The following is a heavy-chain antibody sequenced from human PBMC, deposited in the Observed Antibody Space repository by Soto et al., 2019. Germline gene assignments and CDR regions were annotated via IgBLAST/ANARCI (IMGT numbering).Heavy chain of an antibody. CDR2: IYWDDDK. V-gene: IGHV2-5*02. CDR1: GFSLSTSGVG. D-gene: IGHD6-19*01. Sequence: QITLKESGPTLVKPTQTLTLTCTFSGFSLSTSGVGVGWIRQPPGKALEWLALIYWDDDKRYSPSLKSRLTITKDTSKNQVVLTMPTMDPVDTATYYCAHRPPLFAVAGTSNWFDPWGQGTLVTVSS. J-gene: IGHJ5*02. CDR3: AHRPPLFAVAGTSNWFDP.